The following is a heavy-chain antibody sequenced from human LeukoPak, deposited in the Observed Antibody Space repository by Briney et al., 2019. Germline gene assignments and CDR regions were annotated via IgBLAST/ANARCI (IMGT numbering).Heavy chain of an antibody. CDR2: ISWNSGSI. D-gene: IGHD4-17*01. V-gene: IGHV3-9*01. CDR3: AKGSDYGDYAGCFDY. J-gene: IGHJ4*02. Sequence: GGSLRLSCAASGFTFDDYAMHWVRQAPGKGLEWVSGISWNSGSIGYADSVKGRFTISRDNSKNTLYLQMNSLRAEDTAVYYCAKGSDYGDYAGCFDYWGQGTLVTVSS. CDR1: GFTFDDYA.